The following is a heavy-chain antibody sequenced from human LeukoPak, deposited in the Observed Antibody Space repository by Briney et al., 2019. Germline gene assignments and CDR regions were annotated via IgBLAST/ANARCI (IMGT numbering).Heavy chain of an antibody. CDR1: GFTFSSYA. D-gene: IGHD3-10*01. CDR2: ISYDGSNK. Sequence: GGSLRLSCAASGFTFSSYAMHWVRQAPGKGLEWVAVISYDGSNKYYADSVKGRFTISRDNSKNTLYLQMNSLRAEDTAVYYCAKDRRGDEYYFDYWGQGTLVTVSS. CDR3: AKDRRGDEYYFDY. J-gene: IGHJ4*02. V-gene: IGHV3-30*04.